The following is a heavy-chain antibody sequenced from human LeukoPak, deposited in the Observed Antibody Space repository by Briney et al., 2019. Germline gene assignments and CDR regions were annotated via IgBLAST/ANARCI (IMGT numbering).Heavy chain of an antibody. Sequence: SETLSLTCTVSGGSISSSSYYWGWIRQPPGKGLEWIGSIYYSGSTYYNPSLKSRVTISVDTSKNQFSLKLSSVTAADTAVYYCAREGLIGGSGSFYPDYWGQGTLVTVSS. CDR2: IYYSGST. CDR1: GGSISSSSYY. D-gene: IGHD3-10*01. J-gene: IGHJ4*02. V-gene: IGHV4-39*07. CDR3: AREGLIGGSGSFYPDY.